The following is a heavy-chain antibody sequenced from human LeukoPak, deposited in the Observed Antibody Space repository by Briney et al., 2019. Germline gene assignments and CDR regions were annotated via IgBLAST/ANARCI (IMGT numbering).Heavy chain of an antibody. CDR1: GFAFDAYA. V-gene: IGHV3-9*01. Sequence: PGGSLRLSCAASGFAFDAYAMHWVRRAPGKGLEWASGINGKAGSIGYADSVMGRFTISRDKSKNSLYLVMNSLRPEDTALYYCVKDKAPAGKTNVALGSFDNWGQGTLVTVSS. CDR3: VKDKAPAGKTNVALGSFDN. D-gene: IGHD1/OR15-1a*01. CDR2: INGKAGSI. J-gene: IGHJ4*02.